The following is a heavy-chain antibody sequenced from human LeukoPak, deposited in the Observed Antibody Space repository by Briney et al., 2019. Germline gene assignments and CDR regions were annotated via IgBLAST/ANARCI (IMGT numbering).Heavy chain of an antibody. CDR2: ISSGSSYI. D-gene: IGHD6-19*01. Sequence: GGSLRLSCAASGFTFSSYSMNWVRQAPGKGLEWVSSISSGSSYIYYADSVKGRFTISRDNAKNSLYLQMNSLRAEDTAVYYCARAVAGTGDYWGQGTLVTVSS. CDR3: ARAVAGTGDY. V-gene: IGHV3-21*01. CDR1: GFTFSSYS. J-gene: IGHJ4*02.